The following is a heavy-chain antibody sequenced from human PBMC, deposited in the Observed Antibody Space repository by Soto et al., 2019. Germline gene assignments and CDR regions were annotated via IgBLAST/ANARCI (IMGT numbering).Heavy chain of an antibody. J-gene: IGHJ6*02. D-gene: IGHD3-3*01. CDR3: ARDKTGCYDFWSGSQIPYYGMDV. Sequence: LXLSCAASGFTFSSYSINWVRQAPWKGLEWVSAISGSSSYIYYADSVKGRFTISRDNAKNSLYLQMNSLRAEDTAVYYCARDKTGCYDFWSGSQIPYYGMDVWGQGTTVTVSS. CDR2: ISGSSSYI. V-gene: IGHV3-21*01. CDR1: GFTFSSYS.